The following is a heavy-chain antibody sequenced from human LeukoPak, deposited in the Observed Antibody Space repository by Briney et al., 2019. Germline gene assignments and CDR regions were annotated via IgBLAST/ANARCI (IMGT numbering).Heavy chain of an antibody. CDR3: ARGLWRGYSGYDSC. D-gene: IGHD5-12*01. CDR2: ISYDGSNK. J-gene: IGHJ4*02. V-gene: IGHV3-30*04. CDR1: GFTFSSYA. Sequence: GGSLRLSCAASGFTFSSYAMHWVRQAPGKGLEWVAVISYDGSNKYYADSVKGRFTISRDNSKNTLYLQINSLRAEDTAVYYCARGLWRGYSGYDSCWGQGTLVTVSS.